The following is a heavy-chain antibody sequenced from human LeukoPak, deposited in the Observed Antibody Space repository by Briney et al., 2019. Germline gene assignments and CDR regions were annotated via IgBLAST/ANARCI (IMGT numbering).Heavy chain of an antibody. CDR3: ARALVGYSYGPFDY. CDR2: ISAYNGNT. J-gene: IGHJ4*02. V-gene: IGHV1-18*01. Sequence: ASVKVSCKASGYTFTSYGISWVRQAPGQGLVWMGWISAYNGNTNYAQKLQGRVTMTTDTSTSTAYMELRSLRSDDTAVYYCARALVGYSYGPFDYWGRGTLVTVSS. CDR1: GYTFTSYG. D-gene: IGHD5-18*01.